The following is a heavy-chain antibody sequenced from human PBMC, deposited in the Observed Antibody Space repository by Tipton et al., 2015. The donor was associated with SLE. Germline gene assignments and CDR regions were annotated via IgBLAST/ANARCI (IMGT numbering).Heavy chain of an antibody. V-gene: IGHV4-59*11. Sequence: TLSLTCSVSGGSISGHYWVWIRQPPGKGLEWIGYISYGGDTNYNPSLKSRVTISVDTAKNQFSLKLSSVTAADTAVYYCAGYGGDSVGNWFDPWGQGTLVTVSS. J-gene: IGHJ5*02. CDR3: AGYGGDSVGNWFDP. CDR2: ISYGGDT. CDR1: GGSISGHY. D-gene: IGHD2-21*02.